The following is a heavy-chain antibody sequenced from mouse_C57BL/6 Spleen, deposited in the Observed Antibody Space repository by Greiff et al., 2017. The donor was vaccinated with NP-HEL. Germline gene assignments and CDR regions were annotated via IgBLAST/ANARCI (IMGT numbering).Heavy chain of an antibody. Sequence: QVQLQQPGTELVKPGASVKLSCKASGYTFTSYWMHWVKQRPGQGLEWIGNINPSNGGTNYNEKFKSKATLTVDKSSSTAYMQLSSLTSEDSAVYYGAGPGYYGSSYNAMDYWGQGTSVTVSS. V-gene: IGHV1-53*01. CDR3: AGPGYYGSSYNAMDY. J-gene: IGHJ4*01. CDR2: INPSNGGT. CDR1: GYTFTSYW. D-gene: IGHD1-1*01.